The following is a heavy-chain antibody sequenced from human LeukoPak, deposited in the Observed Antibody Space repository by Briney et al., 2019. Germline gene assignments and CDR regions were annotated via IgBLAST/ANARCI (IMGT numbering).Heavy chain of an antibody. CDR3: AKDPYNWHPGYFGY. CDR2: ISYDGSNK. Sequence: PGGSLRLSCAASGFTFSSYGMHWVRQAPGKGLEWVAVISYDGSNKYYADSVKGRFTISRDNSKNTLYLQMNSLRAEDTAVYYCAKDPYNWHPGYFGYWGQGTLVTVSS. V-gene: IGHV3-30*18. CDR1: GFTFSSYG. D-gene: IGHD1-1*01. J-gene: IGHJ4*02.